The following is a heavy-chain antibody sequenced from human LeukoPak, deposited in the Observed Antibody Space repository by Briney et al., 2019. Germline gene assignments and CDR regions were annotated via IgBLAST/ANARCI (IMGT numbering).Heavy chain of an antibody. V-gene: IGHV3-9*01. CDR3: AKALSPSVAGPDNWFDL. J-gene: IGHJ5*02. Sequence: GGSLRLSCAASGFTFDDYAMHWVRQAPGKGLEWVSGISWNSGSIGYADSVKGRFTIPRDNAKNSLYLQMNSLRAEDTALYYCAKALSPSVAGPDNWFDLWGQGTLVTVSS. D-gene: IGHD6-19*01. CDR2: ISWNSGSI. CDR1: GFTFDDYA.